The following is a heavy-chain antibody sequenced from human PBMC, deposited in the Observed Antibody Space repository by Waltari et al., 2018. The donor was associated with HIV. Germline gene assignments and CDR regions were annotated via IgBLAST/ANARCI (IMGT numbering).Heavy chain of an antibody. D-gene: IGHD3-16*01. CDR1: GFTFSSYR. CDR2: ISSSSSYI. V-gene: IGHV3-21*01. Sequence: EVQLVESGGGLVKPGGSLRLSCAASGFTFSSYRMNWVRQGPGKGLAWVSSISSSSSYIYYADSVKGRFTISRDNAKNSLYLQMNSLRAEDTAVYYCARDYWGSSRGYGMDVWGQGTTVTVSS. J-gene: IGHJ6*02. CDR3: ARDYWGSSRGYGMDV.